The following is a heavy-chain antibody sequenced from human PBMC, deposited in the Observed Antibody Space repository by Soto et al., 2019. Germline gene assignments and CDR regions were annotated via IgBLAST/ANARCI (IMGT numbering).Heavy chain of an antibody. CDR3: AKNKVEMATFYHYYDMDV. V-gene: IGHV4-34*01. J-gene: IGHJ6*04. Sequence: SETLSLTCAVYGGSFSGYYWSWIRQPPGKGLEWIGEINHRGSTKYNPSLQSRVTISADTSKNQFSLKLSYVAAADTAVHYCAKNKVEMATFYHYYDMDVWGKGTTATVSA. CDR1: GGSFSGYY. D-gene: IGHD5-12*01. CDR2: INHRGST.